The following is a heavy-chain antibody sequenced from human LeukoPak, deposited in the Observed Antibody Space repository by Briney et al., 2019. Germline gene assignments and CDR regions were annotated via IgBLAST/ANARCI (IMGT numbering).Heavy chain of an antibody. J-gene: IGHJ5*02. V-gene: IGHV3-33*01. CDR2: IWYDGTNK. Sequence: GGSLRLSCAASGFTFSSYGMHWVRQAPGEGLEWVAVIWYDGTNKYYADSVKGRFTISRDNPKNTLYLQMNSLRAEDTAVYYCARDSLRTSSGWFDPWGQGTLVTVSS. CDR1: GFTFSSYG. CDR3: ARDSLRTSSGWFDP. D-gene: IGHD6-19*01.